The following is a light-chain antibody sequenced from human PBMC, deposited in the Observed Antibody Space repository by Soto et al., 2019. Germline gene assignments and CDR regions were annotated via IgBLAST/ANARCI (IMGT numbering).Light chain of an antibody. Sequence: QSALTQPASVSGSPGQSITISCTGTSSDVGGYNYVSWYQQHPGKAPKLKIYDVSNRPSGVSNRISGTKSGNTASLTISGLQAEDGADYYCSSYTSSSTRVFGGGTKLTVL. V-gene: IGLV2-14*01. CDR1: SSDVGGYNY. J-gene: IGLJ3*02. CDR3: SSYTSSSTRV. CDR2: DVS.